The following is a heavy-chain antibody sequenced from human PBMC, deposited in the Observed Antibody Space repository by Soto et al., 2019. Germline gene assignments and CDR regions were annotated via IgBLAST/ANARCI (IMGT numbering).Heavy chain of an antibody. V-gene: IGHV4-39*01. D-gene: IGHD4-4*01. J-gene: IGHJ4*02. CDR2: IYYSGST. CDR3: ARPIGTTHYFDY. CDR1: GCTISSSSYY. Sequence: SETLSLTCTVSGCTISSSSYYWGWIRQPPGKGLEWIGSIYYSGSTYYNPSLKSRVTISVDTSKNQFSLKLSSVTAADTAVYYCARPIGTTHYFDYWGQGTLVTVSS.